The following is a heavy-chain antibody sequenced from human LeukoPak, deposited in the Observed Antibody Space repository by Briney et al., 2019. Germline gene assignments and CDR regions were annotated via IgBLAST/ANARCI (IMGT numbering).Heavy chain of an antibody. CDR3: ARGSSSDWPLEY. CDR1: GYTFINYA. Sequence: GASVKVSCKASGYTFINYAIHWVRQAPGQRLEWMGWINAYNGDTEYSQKLQGRATITKDTSASTAYMDLSTLRSEDTAVYYCARGSSSDWPLEYWGRGILVTVSS. D-gene: IGHD6-19*01. V-gene: IGHV1-3*01. J-gene: IGHJ4*02. CDR2: INAYNGDT.